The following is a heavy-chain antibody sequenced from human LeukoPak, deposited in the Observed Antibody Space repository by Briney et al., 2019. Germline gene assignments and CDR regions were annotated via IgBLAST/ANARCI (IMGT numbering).Heavy chain of an antibody. CDR1: GFTFSSYA. CDR2: ISGSGGGT. CDR3: AKDPSGGDGYNFFDY. V-gene: IGHV3-23*01. J-gene: IGHJ4*02. D-gene: IGHD5-24*01. Sequence: PGGSLRLSCAASGFTFSSYAMSWVRQAPGKGLEWVSAISGSGGGTYYADSVKGRFTISRDNSKNTLYLQMNSLRAEDTAVYYCAKDPSGGDGYNFFDYWGQGTLVTVSS.